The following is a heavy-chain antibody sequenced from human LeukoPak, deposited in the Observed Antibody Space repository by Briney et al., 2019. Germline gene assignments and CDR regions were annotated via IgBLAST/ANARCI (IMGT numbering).Heavy chain of an antibody. D-gene: IGHD6-13*01. Sequence: GGSLRLSCAASGFTFSSYAMSRVRQAPGKGLEWVAVISYDGSNKYYADSVKGRFTISRDNSKNTLYLQMNSLRAEDTAVYYCAKVYSSSWYVSYFDYWGQGTLVTVSS. CDR1: GFTFSSYA. V-gene: IGHV3-30*18. CDR3: AKVYSSSWYVSYFDY. CDR2: ISYDGSNK. J-gene: IGHJ4*02.